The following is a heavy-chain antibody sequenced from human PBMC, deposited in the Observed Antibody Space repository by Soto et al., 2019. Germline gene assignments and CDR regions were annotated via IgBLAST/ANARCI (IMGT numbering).Heavy chain of an antibody. D-gene: IGHD7-27*01. CDR2: WYYNVGT. CDR3: AILQSRPGDDY. Sequence: WGWLRQPQGRGLEWFGSWYYNVGTYSNPSLKSRVTISADTSANQFSLMVNSVTAADTAIYYCAILQSRPGDDYWAQGTPVRVSA. J-gene: IGHJ4*02. V-gene: IGHV4-39*01.